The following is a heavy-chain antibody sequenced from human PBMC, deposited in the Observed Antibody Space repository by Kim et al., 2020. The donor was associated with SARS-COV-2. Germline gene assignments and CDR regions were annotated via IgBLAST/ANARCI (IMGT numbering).Heavy chain of an antibody. D-gene: IGHD1-1*01. CDR3: ARDRTAFDY. Sequence: GGSLRLSCAVSGLTFSTTDMHWVRQALGKGLEWIAYISRSGSAIVYADSVKGRFTISRDEAKNSIFLQMNSLRDEDTAVYYCARDRTAFDYWGQGTLVTVSS. V-gene: IGHV3-48*02. J-gene: IGHJ4*02. CDR1: GLTFSTTD. CDR2: ISRSGSAI.